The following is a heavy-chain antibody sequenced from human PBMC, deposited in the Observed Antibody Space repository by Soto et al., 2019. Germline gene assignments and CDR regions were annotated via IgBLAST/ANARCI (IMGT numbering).Heavy chain of an antibody. Sequence: GGSLRLSCAASGFTFSSYAMSWVRQAPGKGLEWVSAISGSCGSTYYADSVKGRFTISRDNSKNTLYLQMNSLRAEDTAVYYCAKDRVTIFGVVPHQVFDYWGQGTLVTVSS. CDR3: AKDRVTIFGVVPHQVFDY. D-gene: IGHD3-3*01. CDR2: ISGSCGST. J-gene: IGHJ4*02. V-gene: IGHV3-23*01. CDR1: GFTFSSYA.